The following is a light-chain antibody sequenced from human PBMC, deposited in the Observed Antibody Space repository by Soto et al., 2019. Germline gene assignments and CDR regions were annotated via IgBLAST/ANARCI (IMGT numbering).Light chain of an antibody. V-gene: IGLV1-40*01. CDR2: GNS. CDR3: QSYDSSLSGVV. Sequence: QSVLTQPPSVSGAPGQRVTISCTGSSSNIGAGYDVHWYQQLPGTAPKLLIYGNSNRPSGVPDRFSGSKSGISASLAITGLQAEDGADYYCQSYDSSLSGVVFGGGTQLTVL. CDR1: SSNIGAGYD. J-gene: IGLJ2*01.